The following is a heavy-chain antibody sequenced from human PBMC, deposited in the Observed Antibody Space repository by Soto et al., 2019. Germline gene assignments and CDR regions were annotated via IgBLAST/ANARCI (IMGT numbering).Heavy chain of an antibody. Sequence: GGSLRLSCAASGFTFSSYWMHWVRQVPGKGLVWVSRLNSDGSTTNYADSVKGRFTIFRDNARNTLSLQMNSLRADDTAIYYCARGIKNYYGMDVWGQGTTVTVSS. J-gene: IGHJ6*02. CDR3: ARGIKNYYGMDV. CDR1: GFTFSSYW. V-gene: IGHV3-74*01. CDR2: LNSDGSTT. D-gene: IGHD2-21*01.